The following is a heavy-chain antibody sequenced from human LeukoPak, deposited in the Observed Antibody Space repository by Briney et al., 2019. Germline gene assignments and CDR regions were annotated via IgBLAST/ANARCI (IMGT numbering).Heavy chain of an antibody. V-gene: IGHV1-18*01. CDR1: GYTFTSYG. D-gene: IGHD6-19*01. CDR3: ARAHSSGWYYEGGYDY. Sequence: VASVKVSCKASGYTFTSYGISWVRQAPGQGIEWMGWISAYNGNTNYAQKLQGRVTMTTDTSTSTAYMELRSLRSDDTAVYYCARAHSSGWYYEGGYDYWGQGTLVTVSS. CDR2: ISAYNGNT. J-gene: IGHJ4*02.